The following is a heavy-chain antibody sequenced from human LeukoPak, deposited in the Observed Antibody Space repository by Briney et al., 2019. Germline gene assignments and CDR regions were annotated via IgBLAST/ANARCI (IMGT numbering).Heavy chain of an antibody. V-gene: IGHV3-30*04. CDR3: ARESGYSYGRFDY. Sequence: GSLRLSCAASGFTFNTYAMHWVRQAPGKGLEWVAVISFDGSNKYYADSVKGGFTISRDNSKNTMYMKMNSLRAEDTAVYYCARESGYSYGRFDYWGQGTLVAVSS. CDR2: ISFDGSNK. D-gene: IGHD5-18*01. CDR1: GFTFNTYA. J-gene: IGHJ4*02.